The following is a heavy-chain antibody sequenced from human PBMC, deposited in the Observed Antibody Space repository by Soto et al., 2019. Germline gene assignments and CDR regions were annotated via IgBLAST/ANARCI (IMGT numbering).Heavy chain of an antibody. CDR2: TSTYNGDT. Sequence: QVQLVQSGAEVKKPGASVKVSCKAPGYSFTTYGIAWVRQAPGQGLEWLGWTSTYNGDTDYAQNLQGRVLMTTDPPTPMAYMVLRSLRSHATAACFCAREGSRAYSYYGMGVWGQGTTVSVSS. CDR3: AREGSRAYSYYGMGV. D-gene: IGHD3-16*01. V-gene: IGHV1-18*01. CDR1: GYSFTTYG. J-gene: IGHJ6*02.